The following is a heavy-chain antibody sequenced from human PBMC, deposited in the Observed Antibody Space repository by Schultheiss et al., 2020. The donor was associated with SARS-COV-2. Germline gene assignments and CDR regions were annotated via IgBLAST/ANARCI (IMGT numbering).Heavy chain of an antibody. V-gene: IGHV3-30*04. J-gene: IGHJ4*02. Sequence: GGSLRLSCAASGFTFSSYAMHWVRQAPGKGLEWVAVISYDGSNKYYADSVKGRFTISRDNSKNTLYPQMNSLRAEDTAVYYCATPQRGDYSNPFDYWGQGTLVTVSS. D-gene: IGHD4-11*01. CDR2: ISYDGSNK. CDR1: GFTFSSYA. CDR3: ATPQRGDYSNPFDY.